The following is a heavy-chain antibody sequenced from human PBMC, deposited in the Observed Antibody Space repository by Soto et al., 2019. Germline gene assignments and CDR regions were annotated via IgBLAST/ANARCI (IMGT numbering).Heavy chain of an antibody. Sequence: GGSLRLSCAVSGFTFRSSPMTWVRRAPGKGLEWVSGISGGDDSKDYADSVRGRFTISRDNSKNTLYLQMNSLRAEDTAVYYCAKDYSILTGYPYFDYWGQGTLVTVSS. CDR1: GFTFRSSP. CDR2: ISGGDDSK. D-gene: IGHD3-9*01. V-gene: IGHV3-23*01. J-gene: IGHJ4*02. CDR3: AKDYSILTGYPYFDY.